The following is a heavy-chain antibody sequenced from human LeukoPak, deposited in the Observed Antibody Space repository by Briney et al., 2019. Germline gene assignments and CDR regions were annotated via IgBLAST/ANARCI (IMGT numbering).Heavy chain of an antibody. CDR3: ARGLLGTGMLDS. V-gene: IGHV4-61*02. CDR2: MYTSGST. D-gene: IGHD2/OR15-2a*01. Sequence: SETLSLTCTVSGDSISSSDYYWGWIRQPAGKGLEWIGRMYTSGSTNYNPSLKSRVTISVDTSKNQFSLKLGSVTAADTAVYYCARGLLGTGMLDSWGQGTLVTVSS. J-gene: IGHJ5*01. CDR1: GDSISSSDYY.